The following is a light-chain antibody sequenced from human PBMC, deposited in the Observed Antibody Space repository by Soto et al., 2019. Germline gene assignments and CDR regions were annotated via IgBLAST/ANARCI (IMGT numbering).Light chain of an antibody. Sequence: EIVMTQSQGTLSVCPGDTTRLSCLASQSINSDVAWYQQKVGQTPRLLIHGASTRATGIAARFSGSGSGTEFTLTISGLQSEDFAVYYCQQYNNWPPITFGQGTRLEI. V-gene: IGKV3D-15*01. CDR1: QSINSD. CDR2: GAS. J-gene: IGKJ5*01. CDR3: QQYNNWPPIT.